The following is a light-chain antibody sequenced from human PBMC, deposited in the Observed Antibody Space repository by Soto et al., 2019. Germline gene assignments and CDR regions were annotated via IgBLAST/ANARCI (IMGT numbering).Light chain of an antibody. CDR3: SSYTTSNTRQIV. V-gene: IGLV2-14*03. CDR2: DVS. CDR1: SSDVGGYNY. Sequence: QPASVSGSPGQSINISCTGTSSDVGGYNYVSWYQHHPGKAPKLIIYDVSNRPSGVSNPFSGSKSGNTASLTISGLQPEYEADYYCSSYTTSNTRQIVFGTGTKVTVL. J-gene: IGLJ1*01.